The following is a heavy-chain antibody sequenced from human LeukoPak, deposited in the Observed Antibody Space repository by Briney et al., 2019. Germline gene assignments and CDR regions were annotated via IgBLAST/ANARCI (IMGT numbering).Heavy chain of an antibody. J-gene: IGHJ4*02. V-gene: IGHV5-51*01. CDR2: IYPGDSDT. CDR3: ARSSAEIAAQIDY. Sequence: GESLKISCKGSGSNFTNFWIGWVRQMPGKGLEWMGIIYPGDSDTRYSPSFQGQVTISADKSISTAYLQWSSLKASDTAMYYCARSSAEIAAQIDYWGQGTLVTVSS. CDR1: GSNFTNFW. D-gene: IGHD2-15*01.